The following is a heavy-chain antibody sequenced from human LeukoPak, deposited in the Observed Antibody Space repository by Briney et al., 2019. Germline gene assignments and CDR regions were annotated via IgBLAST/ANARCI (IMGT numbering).Heavy chain of an antibody. CDR2: ISAYNGNT. J-gene: IGHJ6*02. CDR1: GYTFTSYG. CDR3: ARDSYSSSWYDAYYYGMDV. D-gene: IGHD6-13*01. V-gene: IGHV1-18*01. Sequence: GASVKVSCKASGYTFTSYGISWVRQAPGQGLEWMGWISAYNGNTNYAQKLQGRVTMTTDTSTSTAYMELRSLRSDDTAVYYCARDSYSSSWYDAYYYGMDVWGQGTTVTVSS.